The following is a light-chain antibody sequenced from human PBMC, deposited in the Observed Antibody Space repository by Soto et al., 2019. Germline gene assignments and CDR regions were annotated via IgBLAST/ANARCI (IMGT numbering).Light chain of an antibody. Sequence: EIVLTQSPATLSLSPRERATLSCRASQSISSYLAWYQQKPDHAPRLLIYDASNRATGIPARFSGSGFGTDFTLTISSLEPEDFAVYYCEQRSTWPFTFGHGTKVDIK. CDR1: QSISSY. V-gene: IGKV3-11*01. CDR3: EQRSTWPFT. J-gene: IGKJ3*01. CDR2: DAS.